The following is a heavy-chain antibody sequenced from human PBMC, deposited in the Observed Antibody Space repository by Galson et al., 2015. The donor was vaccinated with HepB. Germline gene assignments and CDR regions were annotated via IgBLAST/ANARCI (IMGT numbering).Heavy chain of an antibody. CDR1: GFTFSTYE. Sequence: SLRLSCAASGFTFSTYEMNWVRQAPGKGLEWVSYISSGGLSIFYADSVKGRFTISRDNAKNSLYLQMNSLRAEDTAVYYCARASKNIVVVVAATPDFDYWGQGTLVTVSS. D-gene: IGHD2-15*01. CDR2: ISSGGLSI. J-gene: IGHJ4*02. CDR3: ARASKNIVVVVAATPDFDY. V-gene: IGHV3-48*03.